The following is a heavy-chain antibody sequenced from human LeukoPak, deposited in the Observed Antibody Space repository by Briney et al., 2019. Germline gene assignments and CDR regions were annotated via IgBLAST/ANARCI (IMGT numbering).Heavy chain of an antibody. CDR3: ARDVGAAAPDAFDI. J-gene: IGHJ3*02. CDR1: GFTFSTYN. V-gene: IGHV3-21*01. CDR2: ISTSSNYI. D-gene: IGHD1-26*01. Sequence: PGGSLRLSCAASGFTFSTYNMNWVRQAPGKGPEWVSSISTSSNYIYYADSVKGRFTISRDNAKNSLYLQMNSLRVEDTDVYYCARDVGAAAPDAFDIWGQGAMVTVSS.